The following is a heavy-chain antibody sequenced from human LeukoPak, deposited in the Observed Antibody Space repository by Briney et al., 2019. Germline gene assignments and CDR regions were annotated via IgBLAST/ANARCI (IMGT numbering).Heavy chain of an antibody. CDR1: GGSFSGYY. D-gene: IGHD1-26*01. CDR3: ARWEGGSYYDFDY. CDR2: INHSGST. J-gene: IGHJ4*02. V-gene: IGHV4-34*01. Sequence: SETLSLTCAVYGGSFSGYYWSLIRQPPEKGLEWIGEINHSGSTNYNPSLKSRVTISVDTSKNQFSLKLSSVTAADTAVYYCARWEGGSYYDFDYWGQGTLVTVSS.